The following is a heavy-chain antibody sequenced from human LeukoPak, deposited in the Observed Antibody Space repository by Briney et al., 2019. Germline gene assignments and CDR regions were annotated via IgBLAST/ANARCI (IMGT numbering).Heavy chain of an antibody. Sequence: PGGSLRLSCTASGFTFSDYYMTWIRQAPGKGLEWISYISYSGSTIYYADSVRGRFTISRDHAKNSLHLQMNSLRAEDTAVYYCARDPGSHNSSGWYDYWGQGTLVTVSS. J-gene: IGHJ4*02. V-gene: IGHV3-11*01. D-gene: IGHD6-19*01. CDR1: GFTFSDYY. CDR3: ARDPGSHNSSGWYDY. CDR2: ISYSGSTI.